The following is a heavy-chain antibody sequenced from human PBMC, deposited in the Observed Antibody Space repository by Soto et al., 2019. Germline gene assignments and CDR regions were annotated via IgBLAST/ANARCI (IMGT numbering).Heavy chain of an antibody. Sequence: QVQLQESGPGLVKPSQTLSLTCTVSGGSISSGGYYWSWIRQHPGKGLEWIGYIYYSGRTNYNPSLKSRVTISVDTSKNQFSLKLNSVTDADTAVYYCARVFSDSSSFFDPWGQGTLVTVSS. J-gene: IGHJ5*02. CDR1: GGSISSGGYY. CDR3: ARVFSDSSSFFDP. CDR2: IYYSGRT. V-gene: IGHV4-31*03. D-gene: IGHD6-13*01.